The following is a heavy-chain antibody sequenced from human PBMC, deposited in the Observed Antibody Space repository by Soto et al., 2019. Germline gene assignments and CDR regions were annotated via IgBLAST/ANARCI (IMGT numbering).Heavy chain of an antibody. CDR3: ARQVLYGSDI. CDR2: IHSDGSST. V-gene: IGHV3-74*01. CDR1: GFTFSTYW. Sequence: EVQLVESGGGLVQPGGSLRLSCAASGFTFSTYWMHWVRQAPGKGLVWVSRIHSDGSSTNYADSVKGRFTISRDNAKITVYVQMNGRRAEDTVVYYCARQVLYGSDIWGQGTMVTVSS. D-gene: IGHD2-2*01. J-gene: IGHJ3*02.